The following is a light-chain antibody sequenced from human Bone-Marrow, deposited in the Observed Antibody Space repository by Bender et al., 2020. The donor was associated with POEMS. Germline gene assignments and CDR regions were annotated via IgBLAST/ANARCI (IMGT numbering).Light chain of an antibody. V-gene: IGLV2-23*01. CDR2: EGN. Sequence: QSALTQPASVSGSPGQSITISCSGIGSDVGYYELVSWYQQHPGKAPRLMIYEGNKRPSGVSNRFSGSKSGNTASLTISGLQAEDEADYYCCSYAGSNTWVFGGGTKLTVV. CDR1: GSDVGYYEL. J-gene: IGLJ3*02. CDR3: CSYAGSNTWV.